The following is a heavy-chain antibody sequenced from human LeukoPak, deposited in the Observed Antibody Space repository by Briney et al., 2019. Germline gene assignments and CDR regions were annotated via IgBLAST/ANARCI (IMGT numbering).Heavy chain of an antibody. D-gene: IGHD2-15*01. CDR1: GFTFSSYG. V-gene: IGHV3-30*02. CDR2: IRYDGSNK. CDR3: ARAVQSQLLKLYCDL. Sequence: GGSLRLSCAASGFTFSSYGMHWVRQAPGKGLEWVAFIRYDGSNKYYADSVKGRFTISRDNSKNTLYLQMNSLTVDDTAVYYCARAVQSQLLKLYCDLWGRGVLLTVSS. J-gene: IGHJ5*02.